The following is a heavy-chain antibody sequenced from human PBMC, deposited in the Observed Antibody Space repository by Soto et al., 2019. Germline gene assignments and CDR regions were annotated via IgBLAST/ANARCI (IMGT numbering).Heavy chain of an antibody. CDR2: IYYSGST. J-gene: IGHJ6*02. CDR1: GGSISSSSYY. V-gene: IGHV4-39*01. CDR3: ARHCGGDCYEDYYKGMDV. Sequence: SETLSLTCTVSGGSISSSSYYWGWIRQPPGKGLEWIGSIYYSGSTYYNPSLKSRVTISVDTSKNQFSLKLSSVTAADTAVYYCARHCGGDCYEDYYKGMDVWGQGTTVTVSS. D-gene: IGHD2-21*02.